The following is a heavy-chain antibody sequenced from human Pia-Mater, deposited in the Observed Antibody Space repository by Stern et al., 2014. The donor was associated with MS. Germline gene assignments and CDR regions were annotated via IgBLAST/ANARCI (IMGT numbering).Heavy chain of an antibody. CDR1: GFTFSTYW. CDR3: ARDRQWEVSGPSDY. Sequence: EVQLVESGGGLVQRGGSLRLSCAASGFTFSTYWMPWVRQVPGKGLVWVARINTDATRTSYADSVKGRFTISRDNAKNTLYLQMDSLRADDTAIYYCARDRQWEVSGPSDYWGPGTLVTVSS. V-gene: IGHV3-74*01. J-gene: IGHJ4*02. D-gene: IGHD1-26*01. CDR2: INTDATRT.